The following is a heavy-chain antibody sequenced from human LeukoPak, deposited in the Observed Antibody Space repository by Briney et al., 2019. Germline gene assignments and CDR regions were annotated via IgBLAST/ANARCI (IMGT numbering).Heavy chain of an antibody. V-gene: IGHV3-30*18. Sequence: GGSLRLSCAASGFTFSSYGMHWVRQAPGKGLEWVAVISYDGSNKYYADSVKGRFTISRDNSKNTLYLQMNSLRAEDTAVYYCAKGDYSGSYFDYWGQGTLVTVSS. J-gene: IGHJ4*02. CDR2: ISYDGSNK. CDR3: AKGDYSGSYFDY. CDR1: GFTFSSYG. D-gene: IGHD1-26*01.